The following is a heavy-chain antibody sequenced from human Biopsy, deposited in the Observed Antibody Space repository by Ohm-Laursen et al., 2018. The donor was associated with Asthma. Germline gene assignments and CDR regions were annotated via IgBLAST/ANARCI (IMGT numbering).Heavy chain of an antibody. CDR1: GFTFSSYG. D-gene: IGHD3-22*01. J-gene: IGHJ3*02. CDR2: VSSDGHNK. CDR3: ARQSGQEYGDSIPFDT. V-gene: IGHV3-30*03. Sequence: SLRLSCAASGFTFSSYGIHWVRQAPGKGLEWVALVSSDGHNKYYEDSVKGRFTISRDNSRNRLYLQINSLTVEDSAVYFCARQSGQEYGDSIPFDTWGQGTKVAVSS.